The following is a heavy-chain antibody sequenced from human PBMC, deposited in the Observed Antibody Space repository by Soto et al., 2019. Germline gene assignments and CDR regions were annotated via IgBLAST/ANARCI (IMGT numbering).Heavy chain of an antibody. Sequence: PSETLSLTCTVSGGSISSYYWSWIRQPPGKGLEWIGYIYFRGTTNYNPSLKSRVTMSADTSKNQFSLKLNSVTAADTAVYYCARMNYYATSGYPFDYWGQGMMVSVS. CDR1: GGSISSYY. CDR3: ARMNYYATSGYPFDY. CDR2: IYFRGTT. V-gene: IGHV4-59*01. D-gene: IGHD3-22*01. J-gene: IGHJ4*02.